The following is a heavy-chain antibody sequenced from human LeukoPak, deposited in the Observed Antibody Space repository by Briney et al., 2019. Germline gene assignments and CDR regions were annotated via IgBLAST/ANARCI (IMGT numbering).Heavy chain of an antibody. V-gene: IGHV1-69*13. D-gene: IGHD2-2*01. J-gene: IGHJ6*04. CDR1: GGTSSSYA. CDR3: ARVSTPGSQLLPWTYYYYGMDV. Sequence: SVKVSCKASGGTSSSYAISWVRQAPGQGLEWMGGIIPIFGTANYAQKFQGRVTITADESTSTVYMELSSLRSEDTAVYYCARVSTPGSQLLPWTYYYYGMDVWGKGTTVTVSS. CDR2: IIPIFGTA.